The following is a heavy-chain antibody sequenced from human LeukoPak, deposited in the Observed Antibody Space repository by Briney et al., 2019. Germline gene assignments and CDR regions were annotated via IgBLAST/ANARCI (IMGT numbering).Heavy chain of an antibody. CDR1: GFTFSSYG. J-gene: IGHJ4*02. CDR3: ARQRPGLIAAAGFFDY. CDR2: IRYDGSNK. V-gene: IGHV3-30*02. D-gene: IGHD6-13*01. Sequence: GGSLRLSCAASGFTFSSYGMHWVRQAPGKGLEWVAFIRYDGSNKYYADSVKGRFTISRDNSKNTLYLQMNSLRAEDTAVYYCARQRPGLIAAAGFFDYWGQGTLVTVSS.